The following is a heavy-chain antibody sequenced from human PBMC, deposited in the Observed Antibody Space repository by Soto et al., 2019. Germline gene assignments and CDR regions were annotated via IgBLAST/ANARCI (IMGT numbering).Heavy chain of an antibody. CDR1: GFTFSSYA. CDR2: ISVSGGST. V-gene: IGHV3-23*01. D-gene: IGHD4-17*01. J-gene: IGHJ4*02. CDR3: AEDVYGAPGSRGVNFDY. Sequence: GGSLRLSCAASGFTFSSYAMSWVRQAKGKGLEWVSAISVSGGSTYYADSVKGRFTISRDNSKNTLYLQMNSLRAEDTAVYYCAEDVYGAPGSRGVNFDYWGQGTLVTVSS.